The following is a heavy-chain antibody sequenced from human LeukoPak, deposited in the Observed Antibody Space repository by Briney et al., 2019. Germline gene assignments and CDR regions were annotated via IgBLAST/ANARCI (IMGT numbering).Heavy chain of an antibody. J-gene: IGHJ4*02. V-gene: IGHV3-23*01. CDR1: GFTFSSFG. Sequence: GGSLRLSCAASGFTFSSFGMSWVRQAPGKGLEWVSAISSTGGTAYYADSVKGRFTISRDNSKNTLYLQMNSLRSDDTAVYYCTRSPSGGGDLDYWGQGTLVTVSS. CDR3: TRSPSGGGDLDY. D-gene: IGHD2-21*01. CDR2: ISSTGGTA.